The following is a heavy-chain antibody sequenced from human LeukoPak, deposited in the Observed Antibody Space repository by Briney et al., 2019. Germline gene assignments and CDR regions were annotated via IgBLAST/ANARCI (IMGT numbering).Heavy chain of an antibody. CDR2: MQSTGNS. J-gene: IGHJ4*02. Sequence: SETLSLTCNDSGDPISTYHWNWIRKPPGRGLEWIGYMQSTGNSNYNPSLKSRVSMSVDTSKNRIVLNLSSVTAADTAVYYCARDKRHSYGRYFDHWGQGLLVTVSS. CDR1: GDPISTYH. V-gene: IGHV4-59*01. D-gene: IGHD5-18*01. CDR3: ARDKRHSYGRYFDH.